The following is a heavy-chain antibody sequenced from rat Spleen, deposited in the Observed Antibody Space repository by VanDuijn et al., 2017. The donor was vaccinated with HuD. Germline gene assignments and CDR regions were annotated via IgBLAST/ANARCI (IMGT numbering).Heavy chain of an antibody. V-gene: IGHV5-58*01. D-gene: IGHD1-9*01. CDR1: GFTFSNYW. J-gene: IGHJ2*01. CDR2: TNTDGGST. Sequence: VQLKGSGPSLVQPSQTLSLTCTVSGFTFSNYWMYWIRQAPGKGLEWVSSTNTDGGSTSYLDSVKGRFTISRDNAENTVYLQMNSLRSEDTATYYCARHGYNSYFDYWGQGVMVTVSS. CDR3: ARHGYNSYFDY.